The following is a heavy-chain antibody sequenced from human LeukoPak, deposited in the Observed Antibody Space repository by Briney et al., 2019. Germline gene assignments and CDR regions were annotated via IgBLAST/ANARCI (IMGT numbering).Heavy chain of an antibody. D-gene: IGHD1-20*01. J-gene: IGHJ4*02. CDR2: MNPNSGNT. CDR1: GYTFTSYD. Sequence: ASVKVSCKASGYTFTSYDINWVRQATGQGLEWMGWMNPNSGNTGYAQKFQGRVTMTRNTSISTAYMELSSLRSEDTAVYYCARGTRITGTTKDWGQGTLVTVSS. V-gene: IGHV1-8*01. CDR3: ARGTRITGTTKD.